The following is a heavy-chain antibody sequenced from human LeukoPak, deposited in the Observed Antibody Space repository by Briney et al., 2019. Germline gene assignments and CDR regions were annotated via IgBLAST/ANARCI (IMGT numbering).Heavy chain of an antibody. V-gene: IGHV1-18*01. J-gene: IGHJ4*02. CDR3: SKDIRAFSGSCYTSSWYASSLCHY. CDR1: GYTFKIYG. Sequence: ASVKVSCKTSGYTFKIYGITWVRQAPGQRLEWRGWINPYNGNTYYAQNLQSAVSLTIDTSTTTPYMALQSLRSPDPAVHFFSKDIRAFSGSCYTSSWYASSLCHYWGRGT. D-gene: IGHD6-13*01. CDR2: INPYNGNT.